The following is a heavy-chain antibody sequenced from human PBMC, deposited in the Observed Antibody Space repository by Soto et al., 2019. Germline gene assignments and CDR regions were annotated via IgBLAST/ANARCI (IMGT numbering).Heavy chain of an antibody. CDR1: GFSLSTSGVG. CDR3: AHRRYYDSSGYYTFSNWFDP. CDR2: IYWDDDK. V-gene: IGHV2-5*02. Sequence: QITLKESGPTLVKPTQTLTLTCTFSGFSLSTSGVGVGWIRQPPGKALEWLALIYWDDDKRYSPSLKSRLTITKDTSKNQVVLTMTNIDPADTATYYCAHRRYYDSSGYYTFSNWFDPWGQGTLVTVSS. J-gene: IGHJ5*02. D-gene: IGHD3-22*01.